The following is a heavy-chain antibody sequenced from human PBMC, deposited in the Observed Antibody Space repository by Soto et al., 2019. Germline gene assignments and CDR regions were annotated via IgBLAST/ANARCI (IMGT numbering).Heavy chain of an antibody. V-gene: IGHV3-15*07. CDR1: GFTFSNAW. Sequence: GGSLRLSCAASGFTFSNAWMNWVRQAPGKGLEWVGRIKSKTDGGTTDYAAPVKGRFTISRDDSKNTLYLQMNSLKTEATAVYYCTRVQLWPTDVYYYYGMDVWGQGTTVTVSS. CDR3: TRVQLWPTDVYYYYGMDV. J-gene: IGHJ6*02. CDR2: IKSKTDGGTT. D-gene: IGHD5-18*01.